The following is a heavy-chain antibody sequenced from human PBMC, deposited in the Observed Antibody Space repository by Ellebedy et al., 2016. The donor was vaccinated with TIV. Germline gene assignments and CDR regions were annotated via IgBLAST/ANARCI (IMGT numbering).Heavy chain of an antibody. J-gene: IGHJ3*02. CDR3: ASETFNDVDLEIWGVLDI. D-gene: IGHD1-1*01. Sequence: GESLKISCPVSGFTVNSNYMSWVRQAPGKGLEWVSLISVDGTTYYADSVKGRFSISRNISKNTLFLQMNSVRAEDTALYYCASETFNDVDLEIWGVLDIWGRGTMVTVSS. V-gene: IGHV3-66*01. CDR2: ISVDGTT. CDR1: GFTVNSNY.